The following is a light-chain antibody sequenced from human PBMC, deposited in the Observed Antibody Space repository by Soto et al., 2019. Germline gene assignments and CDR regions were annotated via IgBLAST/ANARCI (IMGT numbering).Light chain of an antibody. CDR2: WAS. CDR3: QQYYSTPPKRT. J-gene: IGKJ1*01. Sequence: DIVMTQSPDSLAVSLGERATINCKSSQSVLYSSNNKNYIAWYQQKPGQPPKLLIYWASTRESGVPDRFSGSGSGTDFTLTISSLQAEDVAVYYCQQYYSTPPKRTFGQGTKVEIK. V-gene: IGKV4-1*01. CDR1: QSVLYSSNNKNY.